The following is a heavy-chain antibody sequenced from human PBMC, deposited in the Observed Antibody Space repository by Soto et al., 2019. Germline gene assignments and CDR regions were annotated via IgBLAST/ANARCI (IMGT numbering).Heavy chain of an antibody. V-gene: IGHV4-34*01. D-gene: IGHD3-10*01. J-gene: IGHJ5*02. Sequence: SETLSLTCAVYGGSFSGYYWSWIRQPPGKGLEWIGEINHSGSTNYNPSLKSRVTISVDTSKNQFSLKLSSVTAADTAVYYCARYLHGSGSYYQLNWFDPWGQGTLVTVS. CDR2: INHSGST. CDR1: GGSFSGYY. CDR3: ARYLHGSGSYYQLNWFDP.